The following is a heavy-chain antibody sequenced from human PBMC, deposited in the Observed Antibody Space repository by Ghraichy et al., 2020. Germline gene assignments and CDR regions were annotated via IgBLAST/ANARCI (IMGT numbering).Heavy chain of an antibody. CDR2: INHSGST. CDR3: ARASRNVMKTYYYDSSGYYPRMDV. Sequence: ETLSLTCAVYGGSFSGYYWSWIRQPPGKGLEWIGEINHSGSTNYNPSLKSRVTISVDTSKNQFSLKLSSVTAADTAVYYCARASRNVMKTYYYDSSGYYPRMDVWGQGTTVTVSS. CDR1: GGSFSGYY. J-gene: IGHJ6*02. V-gene: IGHV4-34*01. D-gene: IGHD3-22*01.